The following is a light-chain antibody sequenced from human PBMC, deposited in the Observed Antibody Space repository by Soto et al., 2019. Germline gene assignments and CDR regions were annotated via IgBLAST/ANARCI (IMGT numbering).Light chain of an antibody. V-gene: IGLV2-11*01. J-gene: IGLJ1*01. Sequence: QSVLTQPRSVSGSPGQSVTISCTGTSSDVGGYNYVSWYQQHPGKAPKLMIYDVSKRPSGVPDRFSGSKSGNTASLTISGLQAEDEADYYCCSYAGSYTSLSVFGTGARV. CDR1: SSDVGGYNY. CDR3: CSYAGSYTSLSV. CDR2: DVS.